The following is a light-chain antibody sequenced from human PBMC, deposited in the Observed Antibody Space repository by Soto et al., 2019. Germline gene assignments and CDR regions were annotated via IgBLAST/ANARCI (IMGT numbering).Light chain of an antibody. CDR2: DAS. V-gene: IGKV1-33*01. CDR3: QEYAVVPR. J-gene: IGKJ3*01. CDR1: QDVYIY. Sequence: DMQMTQSPSSLSASVGDRVTITCQASQDVYIYLNWYQQTPGKVPKLLIYDASKLEAGVSSRFTGSGSGTHFRLTISSLQPEDTGIYYCQEYAVVPRFGPGTRVNIK.